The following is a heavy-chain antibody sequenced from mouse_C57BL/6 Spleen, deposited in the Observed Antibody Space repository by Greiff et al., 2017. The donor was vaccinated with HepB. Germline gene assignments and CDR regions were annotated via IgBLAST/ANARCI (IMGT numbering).Heavy chain of an antibody. CDR2: ISYDGSN. J-gene: IGHJ3*01. D-gene: IGHD4-1*01. V-gene: IGHV3-6*01. CDR1: GYSITSGYY. CDR3: AREGGTATY. Sequence: EVKLMESGPGLVKPSQSLSLTCSVTGYSITSGYYWNWIRQFPGNKLEWMGYISYDGSNNYNPSLKNRISITRDTSKNQFFLKLNSVTTEDTATYYCAREGGTATYWGQGTLVTVSA.